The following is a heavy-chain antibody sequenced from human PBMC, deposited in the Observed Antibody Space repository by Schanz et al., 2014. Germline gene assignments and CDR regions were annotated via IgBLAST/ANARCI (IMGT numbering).Heavy chain of an antibody. Sequence: QVQLVQSGGEMKKPGASVKVSCKASGYTFTDYGLSWVRQAPGQGLEWLGWIRPDNGHTTYSQKVRDRVTMTRDTSTSTVYMELSSLRSEDTAVYYCARDGVDAAAGGNYWGQGTLDTVSS. CDR3: ARDGVDAAAGGNY. D-gene: IGHD6-13*01. CDR2: IRPDNGHT. CDR1: GYTFTDYG. V-gene: IGHV1-18*01. J-gene: IGHJ4*02.